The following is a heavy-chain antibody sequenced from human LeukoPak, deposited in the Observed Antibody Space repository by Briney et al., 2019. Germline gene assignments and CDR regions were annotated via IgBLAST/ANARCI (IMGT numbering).Heavy chain of an antibody. J-gene: IGHJ4*02. CDR1: GFTFSSYA. D-gene: IGHD6-13*01. CDR2: ISGSGGST. Sequence: GVSLRLSCAASGFTFSSYAMSWLPQAPGKGLEGVSAISGSGGSTYYADSVKGRFTISRDNSKNTLYLQMNSLRAEDTAVYYCAKQDPAASHFDYWGQGTLVTVSS. V-gene: IGHV3-23*01. CDR3: AKQDPAASHFDY.